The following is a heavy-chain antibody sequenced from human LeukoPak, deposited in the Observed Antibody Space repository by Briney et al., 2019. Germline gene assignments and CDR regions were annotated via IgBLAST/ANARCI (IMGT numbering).Heavy chain of an antibody. J-gene: IGHJ3*02. CDR2: INHSGST. CDR3: AKDYAAAFDI. CDR1: GGSFSGYY. D-gene: IGHD4-17*01. V-gene: IGHV4-34*01. Sequence: PSETLSLTCAVYGGSFSGYYWSWIRQPPGKGLEWIGEINHSGSTNYNPSLKGRVTISVDTSKNQFSLKLSSVTAADTAVYYCAKDYAAAFDIWGQGTMVTVSS.